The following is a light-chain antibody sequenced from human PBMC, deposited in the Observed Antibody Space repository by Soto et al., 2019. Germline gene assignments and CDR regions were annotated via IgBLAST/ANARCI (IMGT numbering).Light chain of an antibody. CDR2: GAS. CDR3: QQYGSSPQT. CDR1: QSVSSSY. V-gene: IGKV3-20*01. Sequence: EIVLTQSPGTLSLSPGERATLSCRASQSVSSSYLAWYQQKPGQAPRLLIYGASSRATGIPDRFSGSGSGTAFTLTISRLEPEDFAVYYWQQYGSSPQTFGQGNKVEIK. J-gene: IGKJ1*01.